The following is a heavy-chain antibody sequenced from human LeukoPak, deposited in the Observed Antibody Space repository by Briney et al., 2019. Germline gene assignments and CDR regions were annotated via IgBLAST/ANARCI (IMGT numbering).Heavy chain of an antibody. V-gene: IGHV4-61*02. D-gene: IGHD3-10*01. Sequence: SETLSLTCTVSGGSISSGSYYWSWIRQPAGKGLEWIGRIYTSGSTNYNPSLKSRVTISVDTSKNQFSLKLSSVTAADTAVYYCARDTTMVRGNSRDFDYWGQGTLVTVSS. J-gene: IGHJ4*02. CDR3: ARDTTMVRGNSRDFDY. CDR2: IYTSGST. CDR1: GGSISSGSYY.